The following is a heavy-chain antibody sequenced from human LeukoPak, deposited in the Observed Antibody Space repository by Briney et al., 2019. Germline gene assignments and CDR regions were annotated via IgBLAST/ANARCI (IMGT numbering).Heavy chain of an antibody. Sequence: PSQTLSLTCTVSGCSISSGGYYWSWIRQHPGKSLEWIGYIYYSGSTYDNPSLTRRVTISVDTSKNQFSLKLSSVTAADTAVYYCARDNHGDYNNWFDPWGQGTLVTVSS. CDR2: IYYSGST. CDR1: GCSISSGGYY. V-gene: IGHV4-31*03. J-gene: IGHJ5*02. CDR3: ARDNHGDYNNWFDP. D-gene: IGHD4-17*01.